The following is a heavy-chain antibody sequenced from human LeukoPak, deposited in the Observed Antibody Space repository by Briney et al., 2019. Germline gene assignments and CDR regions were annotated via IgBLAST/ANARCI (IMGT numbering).Heavy chain of an antibody. V-gene: IGHV3-11*01. D-gene: IGHD6-13*01. CDR3: ANDIGSSSWYGQTNYGMDV. CDR2: ISGIVTTI. J-gene: IGHJ6*02. CDR1: GFTLSDYY. Sequence: GESLRPSCALSGFTLSDYYMGWIRQAPRKGLEWLSYISGIVTTIYYADSVKGRFTTSRDNANHSLYLQMTSLSAEDTALYYCANDIGSSSWYGQTNYGMDVWGQGTTVTVSS.